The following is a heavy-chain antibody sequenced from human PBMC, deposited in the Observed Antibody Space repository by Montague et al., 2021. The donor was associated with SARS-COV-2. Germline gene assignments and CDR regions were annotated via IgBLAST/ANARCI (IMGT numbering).Heavy chain of an antibody. Sequence: SETLSLTCAVYGGSFSNYYWSWIRQPPGKGLEWIGEINHSGSTNXNPSLKSRVTISVDTSKNQFSLKLSSVTAADTAVYYCASGGTVTTFFAPKRTRRYNWFDPWGQGTLVTVSS. D-gene: IGHD4-17*01. CDR2: INHSGST. J-gene: IGHJ5*02. CDR3: ASGGTVTTFFAPKRTRRYNWFDP. CDR1: GGSFSNYY. V-gene: IGHV4-34*01.